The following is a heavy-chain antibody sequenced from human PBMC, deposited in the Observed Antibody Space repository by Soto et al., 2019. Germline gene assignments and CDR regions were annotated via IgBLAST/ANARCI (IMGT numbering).Heavy chain of an antibody. D-gene: IGHD1-20*01. J-gene: IGHJ6*02. V-gene: IGHV1-69*13. Sequence: ASVKVSCKASGGTFSSYAISWVRQAPGQGLEWMGGIIPIFGTANYAQKFQGRVTITADESTSTAYMELSSLRSEDTAVYYCARAKVEGSITHYYYYGMDVWGQGTTVTVSS. CDR1: GGTFSSYA. CDR3: ARAKVEGSITHYYYYGMDV. CDR2: IIPIFGTA.